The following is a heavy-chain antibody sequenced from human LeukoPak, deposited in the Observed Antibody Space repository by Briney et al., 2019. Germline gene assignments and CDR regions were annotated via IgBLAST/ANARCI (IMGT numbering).Heavy chain of an antibody. V-gene: IGHV4-39*01. CDR1: GGSISSSSYY. CDR2: IYYSGST. Sequence: PSETLSLPCTVSGGSISSSSYYWGWIRQPPGKGLEWIGSIYYSGSTYYNPSLKSRVTISVDTSKNQFSLKLSSVTAADTAVYYCARRLEMPWGCDDNWGQGTLVTVSS. CDR3: ARRLEMPWGCDDN. D-gene: IGHD2-8*02. J-gene: IGHJ4*02.